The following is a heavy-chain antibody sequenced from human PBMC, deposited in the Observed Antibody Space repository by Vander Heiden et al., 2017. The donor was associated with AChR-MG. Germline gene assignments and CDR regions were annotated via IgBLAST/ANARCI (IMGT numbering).Heavy chain of an antibody. CDR1: GGSFISYA. CDR2: TITIFGTA. Sequence: QVQLVQAGCEAKKPGSPANDPCKASGGSFISYAISWERRDPGRGRQWMGGTITIFGTANYAQKFQGGVTITADESTSTAYMELSSLRSEDTAVYYCGGDPGGGYMDVWGKGTTVTVSS. CDR3: GGDPGGGYMDV. V-gene: IGHV1-69*01. J-gene: IGHJ6*03.